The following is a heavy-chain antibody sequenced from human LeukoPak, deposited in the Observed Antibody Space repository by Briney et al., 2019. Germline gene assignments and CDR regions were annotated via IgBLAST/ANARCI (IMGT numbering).Heavy chain of an antibody. CDR1: GSTLSRYS. J-gene: IGHJ6*03. D-gene: IGHD3-10*01. Sequence: GASVKVSCKVTGSTLSRYSMNWVRQAPGQRLEWMGGIIPIFGTANYAQKFQGRVTITADKSTSTAYMELSSLRSEDTAVYYCARCVGGSGYYYMDVWGKGTTVTVSS. CDR2: IIPIFGTA. V-gene: IGHV1-69*06. CDR3: ARCVGGSGYYYMDV.